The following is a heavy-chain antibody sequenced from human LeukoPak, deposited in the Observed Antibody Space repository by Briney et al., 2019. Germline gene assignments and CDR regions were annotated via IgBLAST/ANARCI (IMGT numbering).Heavy chain of an antibody. D-gene: IGHD1-26*01. CDR3: LTIVETNIDAFDI. Sequence: GGSLRLSCAASGFTFSSYSMNWVRQAPGKGLEWVSSISSSSSYIYYADSVKGRFTISRDNAKNSLYLQMNSLRAEDTAVYYCLTIVETNIDAFDIWGQGTMVTVSS. V-gene: IGHV3-21*01. J-gene: IGHJ3*02. CDR2: ISSSSSYI. CDR1: GFTFSSYS.